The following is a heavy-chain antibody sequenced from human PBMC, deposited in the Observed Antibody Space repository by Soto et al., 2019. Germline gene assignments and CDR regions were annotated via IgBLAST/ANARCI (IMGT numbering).Heavy chain of an antibody. Sequence: QVHLVQSGAEVKKPGASVKVSCKASRDTFTGYYMHWVRQPPGQGLEWMGWINPNSGGPNYAQQFQGRVTMPRDTSISTIYMELRRLTSDDTAVYYCAGDRIPDAFDIWGQGTMVTVSS. J-gene: IGHJ3*02. CDR2: INPNSGGP. V-gene: IGHV1-2*02. CDR3: AGDRIPDAFDI. CDR1: RDTFTGYY.